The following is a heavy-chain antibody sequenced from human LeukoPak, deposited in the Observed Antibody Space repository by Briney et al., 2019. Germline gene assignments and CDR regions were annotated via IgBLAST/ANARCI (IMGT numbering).Heavy chain of an antibody. CDR1: GYTFTSYG. V-gene: IGHV1-18*01. J-gene: IGHJ5*02. D-gene: IGHD3-10*01. CDR2: ISAYNGNT. CDR3: ATAYGSGSYTWFDP. Sequence: GASVKVSCKASGYTFTSYGISWVRQAPGQGLEWMGWISAYNGNTNYAQKLQGRVTMTTDTSTSTAYMELRSLRSDDTAVYYCATAYGSGSYTWFDPWGQGTLVTVSS.